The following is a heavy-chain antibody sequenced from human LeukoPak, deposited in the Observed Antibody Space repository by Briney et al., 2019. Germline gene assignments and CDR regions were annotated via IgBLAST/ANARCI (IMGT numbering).Heavy chain of an antibody. V-gene: IGHV1-69*05. Sequence: SVKVSCKASGGTYISYAISGVRQPAGQGREWMGGIIPIFGTANYAQKFQGRVTITTEESTSTAYMELSSLRSEDTAVYYCASGQPIFGVVIAYYMDVWGKGTTVTVSS. CDR3: ASGQPIFGVVIAYYMDV. D-gene: IGHD3-3*01. CDR1: GGTYISYA. CDR2: IIPIFGTA. J-gene: IGHJ6*03.